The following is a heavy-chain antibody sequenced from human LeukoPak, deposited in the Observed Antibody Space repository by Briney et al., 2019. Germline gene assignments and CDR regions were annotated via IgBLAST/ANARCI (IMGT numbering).Heavy chain of an antibody. D-gene: IGHD3-10*01. CDR2: IYYSGST. J-gene: IGHJ4*02. CDR1: GGSISSYY. V-gene: IGHV4-59*08. CDR3: ARTLLWFALDY. Sequence: SETLSLTCTVSGGSISSYYWSWIRQPPGEGLEWIGYIYYSGSTNYNPSLKSRVTISVDTSKNQFSLKLRSVTAADTAVYYCARTLLWFALDYWGLGTLVTVSS.